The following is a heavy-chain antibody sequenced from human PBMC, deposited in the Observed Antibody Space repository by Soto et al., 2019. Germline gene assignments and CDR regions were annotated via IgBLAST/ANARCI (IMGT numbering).Heavy chain of an antibody. CDR3: TRDQSSGYDYVDL. CDR2: ISGSGGST. J-gene: IGHJ5*02. V-gene: IGHV3-23*01. CDR1: GFTFSSYA. D-gene: IGHD5-12*01. Sequence: SGWSLRLSCAASGFTFSSYAMSWVRQAPGKGLEWVSSISGSGGSTYYADSVKGRFTISRDNSKNTLYLQMNSLRAEDTAIYYCTRDQSSGYDYVDLWGQGTPVTVSS.